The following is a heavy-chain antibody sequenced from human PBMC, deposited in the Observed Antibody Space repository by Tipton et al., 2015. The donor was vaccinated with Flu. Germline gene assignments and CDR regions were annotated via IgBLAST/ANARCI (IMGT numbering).Heavy chain of an antibody. V-gene: IGHV4-39*07. J-gene: IGHJ4*02. CDR3: ARLYYDILTGSYYFDY. CDR1: GGSISSSSYY. D-gene: IGHD3-9*01. CDR2: IYYSGST. Sequence: LRLSCTVSGGSISSSSYYWGWIRQPPGKGPEWIGSIYYSGSTYYNPSLKSRVTISVDTSKNQFSLKLSPVTAADTAVYYCARLYYDILTGSYYFDYWGQGTLVTVSS.